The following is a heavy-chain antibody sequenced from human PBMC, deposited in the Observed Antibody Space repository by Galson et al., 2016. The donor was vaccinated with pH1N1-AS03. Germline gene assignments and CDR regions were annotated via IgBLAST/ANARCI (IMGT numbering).Heavy chain of an antibody. CDR2: ISSSGSHI. V-gene: IGHV3-21*01. J-gene: IGHJ6*02. CDR3: ARDLSGEGFPVGYAMAV. D-gene: IGHD1-26*01. Sequence: SLRLSCADSGSTFSLKSMNWVRQAPGKGLEWISSISSSGSHIYYADSVEGRFTISRDDAKNSLYLQMNSLRDEDTAVYYCARDLSGEGFPVGYAMAVWGPGTTVTVSS. CDR1: GSTFSLKS.